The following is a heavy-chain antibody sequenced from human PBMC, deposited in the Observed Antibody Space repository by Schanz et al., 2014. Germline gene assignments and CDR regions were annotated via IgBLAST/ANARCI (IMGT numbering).Heavy chain of an antibody. CDR2: ISPILGIA. J-gene: IGHJ4*02. CDR3: ASSGAGYSSSWDFDY. Sequence: QVQLLQSGAEVKKPGASVKVSCKASGYTFTSYGISWVRQAPGQGLEWMGWISPILGIANYAQKFQGRVTITADKSTFTAYMDVSSLRSEDTAVYYCASSGAGYSSSWDFDYWGQGTLVTVSS. V-gene: IGHV1-69*09. CDR1: GYTFTSYG. D-gene: IGHD6-13*01.